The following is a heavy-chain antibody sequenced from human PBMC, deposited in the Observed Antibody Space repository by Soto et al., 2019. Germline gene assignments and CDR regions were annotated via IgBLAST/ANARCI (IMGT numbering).Heavy chain of an antibody. Sequence: QVQLVQSGAEVKKPGASVKVSCKVAGYTFTNYGISWVRQTPGQGLEWIGWVSAYDGSTNYAQKLQGRVTMTTDTSTSTAYMELRSLRSDDTAVYYCARDVGHYYDGSGYKIYFDYWGQGTLVTISS. CDR3: ARDVGHYYDGSGYKIYFDY. CDR1: GYTFTNYG. J-gene: IGHJ4*02. CDR2: VSAYDGST. D-gene: IGHD3-22*01. V-gene: IGHV1-18*01.